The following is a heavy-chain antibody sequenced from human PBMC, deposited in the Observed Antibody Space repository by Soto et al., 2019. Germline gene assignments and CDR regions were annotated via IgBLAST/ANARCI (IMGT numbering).Heavy chain of an antibody. D-gene: IGHD3-3*01. Sequence: GGSLRLSCAASGFTFSSYGMHWVRQAPGKGLEWVAVIWYDGSNKYYADSVKGRFTISRDNSKNTLYLQMNSLRAEDTAVYYCARPFYDFWSGHPYYYGMDVWGQGTTVTVSS. V-gene: IGHV3-33*01. CDR1: GFTFSSYG. CDR3: ARPFYDFWSGHPYYYGMDV. J-gene: IGHJ6*02. CDR2: IWYDGSNK.